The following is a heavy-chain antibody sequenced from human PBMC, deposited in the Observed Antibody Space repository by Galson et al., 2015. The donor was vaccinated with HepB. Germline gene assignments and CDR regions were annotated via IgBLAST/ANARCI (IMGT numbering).Heavy chain of an antibody. CDR1: GYTFTSHT. Sequence: SVKVSCKASGYTFTSHTLDWLRQAPGQGPEWVGRINTYTGQTEFAQKFQGRVTMTIETSTSTAYMELRSLRSDDTAVYYCARRNFDEEAFDYWGQGTLVTVSS. V-gene: IGHV1-18*01. CDR3: ARRNFDEEAFDY. J-gene: IGHJ4*02. CDR2: INTYTGQT.